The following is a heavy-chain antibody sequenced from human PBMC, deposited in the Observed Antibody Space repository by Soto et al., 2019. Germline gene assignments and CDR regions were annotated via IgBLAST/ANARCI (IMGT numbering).Heavy chain of an antibody. CDR1: GFTFSSYS. V-gene: IGHV3-21*01. CDR2: ISSSSSYI. J-gene: IGHJ4*02. CDR3: ARDSGHGRSVPFDY. D-gene: IGHD3-10*01. Sequence: GGSLRLSCAASGFTFSSYSMNWVRQAPGKGLEWVSSISSSSSYIYYADSVKGRFTISRDNAKNSLYLQMNSLRAEDTAVYYCARDSGHGRSVPFDYWGQGTLVTVSS.